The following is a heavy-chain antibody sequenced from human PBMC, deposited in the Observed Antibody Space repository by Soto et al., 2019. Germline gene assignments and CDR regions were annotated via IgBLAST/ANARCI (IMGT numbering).Heavy chain of an antibody. V-gene: IGHV1-2*04. CDR3: ARGRYSSGWSDAFDI. CDR1: GYTFTGYY. J-gene: IGHJ3*02. Sequence: ASVKVSCKASGYTFTGYYMHWVRQAPGQGLEWMGWINPNSGGTNYAQKFQGWDTMTRDTSISTAYMELSRLRSDDTAVYYCARGRYSSGWSDAFDIWGQGTMVTVSS. CDR2: INPNSGGT. D-gene: IGHD6-19*01.